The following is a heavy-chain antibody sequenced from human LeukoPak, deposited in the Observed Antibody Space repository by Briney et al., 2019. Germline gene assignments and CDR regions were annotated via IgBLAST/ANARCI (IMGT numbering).Heavy chain of an antibody. Sequence: PSETLSLTCTVSGGSISSYYWSWIRQPPGKGLEWIGYIYYSGSANYNPSLKSRVTISVDTSKNQFSLKLSSVTAADTAVYYCARRDSSGWYYFDYWGQGTLVTVSS. CDR1: GGSISSYY. J-gene: IGHJ4*02. D-gene: IGHD6-19*01. CDR2: IYYSGSA. V-gene: IGHV4-59*08. CDR3: ARRDSSGWYYFDY.